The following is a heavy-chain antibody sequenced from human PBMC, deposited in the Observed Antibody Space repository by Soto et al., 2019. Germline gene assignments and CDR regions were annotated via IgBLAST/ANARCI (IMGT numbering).Heavy chain of an antibody. CDR2: ISSSSSYI. CDR3: ARVTYYYDSSGYNYAFDI. CDR1: GFTFSSYS. D-gene: IGHD3-22*01. V-gene: IGHV3-21*01. J-gene: IGHJ3*02. Sequence: GGSLRLSCAASGFTFSSYSMNWVRQAPGKGLEWVSSISSSSSYIYYADSVKGRFTISRDNAKNSLYLQMNSLRAEDTAVYYCARVTYYYDSSGYNYAFDIWGQGTMVTVSS.